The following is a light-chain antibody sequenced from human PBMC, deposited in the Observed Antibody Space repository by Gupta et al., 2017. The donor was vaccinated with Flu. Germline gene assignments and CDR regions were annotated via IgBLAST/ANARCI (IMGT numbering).Light chain of an antibody. CDR2: KAS. CDR1: QSISTW. J-gene: IGKJ1*01. V-gene: IGKV1-5*03. CDR3: QQKNSYPWT. Sequence: PSTLAASLGDRVTITCRASQSISTWLAWSQQKPGKAPKLLIYKASRLDPGVPSRFSGTGSGTEFTLTISALQPDDFANYYCQQKNSYPWTFGQGTKVEIK.